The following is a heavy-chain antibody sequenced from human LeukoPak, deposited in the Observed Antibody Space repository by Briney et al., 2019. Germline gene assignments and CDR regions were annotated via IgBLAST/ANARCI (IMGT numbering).Heavy chain of an antibody. CDR2: INHSGST. Sequence: SETLSLTCAVYGGSFSGYYWSWIRQPPGKGLEWIGEINHSGSTNYNPSLKSRVTISVDTSKNQFSLKLSSVTAVNTAVYYCARGGYSYGKYYFDYWGQGTLVTVSS. CDR3: ARGGYSYGKYYFDY. J-gene: IGHJ4*02. D-gene: IGHD5-18*01. V-gene: IGHV4-34*01. CDR1: GGSFSGYY.